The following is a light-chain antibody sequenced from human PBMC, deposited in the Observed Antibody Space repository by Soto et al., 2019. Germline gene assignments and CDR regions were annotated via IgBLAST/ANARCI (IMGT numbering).Light chain of an antibody. CDR2: EVS. Sequence: QSALTQPPSASGSPGQSVTISCTGTSSDVGGYNYVSWYQQHPGKAPKLMIYEVSKRPSGVPDRFSGSKSGNTASLTVSGLQAEDEADYYCSSYAGSKVVFGGGIQLTVL. V-gene: IGLV2-8*01. J-gene: IGLJ2*01. CDR1: SSDVGGYNY. CDR3: SSYAGSKVV.